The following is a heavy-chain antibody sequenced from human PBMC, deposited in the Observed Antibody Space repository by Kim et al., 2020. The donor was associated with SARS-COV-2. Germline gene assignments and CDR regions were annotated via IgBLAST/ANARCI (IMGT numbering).Heavy chain of an antibody. D-gene: IGHD3-22*01. J-gene: IGHJ5*02. CDR1: GFSLSTTGVA. CDR2: LYSDNDK. Sequence: SGPTLVNPTQTLTLTCTFSGFSLSTTGVAVGWIRQPPGKALEWLALLYSDNDKRYSPSLKSRLTITKDTSKNQVVLTMTNMDPVATAAYYCAHRHGDSSGYYSANWFYPWGRGTLVTVSS. V-gene: IGHV2-5*02. CDR3: AHRHGDSSGYYSANWFYP.